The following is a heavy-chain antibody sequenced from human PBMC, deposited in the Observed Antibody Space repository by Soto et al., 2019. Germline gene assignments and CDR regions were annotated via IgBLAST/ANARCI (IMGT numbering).Heavy chain of an antibody. CDR2: INEDGSEK. CDR1: GFTFSSYA. V-gene: IGHV3-7*01. CDR3: ARVPYYYDVSGYYADS. D-gene: IGHD3-22*01. J-gene: IGHJ4*02. Sequence: GGSLRLSCAASGFTFSSYAMSWVRQAPGKGLEWLANINEDGSEKFYVDSVKGRFTISRDNAKNSLYLQMNSLRGEDTAVYYCARVPYYYDVSGYYADSWGQGTLVTVSS.